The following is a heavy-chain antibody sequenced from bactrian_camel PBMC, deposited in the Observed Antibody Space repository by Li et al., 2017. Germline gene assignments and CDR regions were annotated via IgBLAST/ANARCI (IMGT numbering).Heavy chain of an antibody. CDR3: AAGSTTPKCDYDVSRPAY. V-gene: IGHV3S54*01. CDR1: GDVLRPAC. Sequence: QVQLVESGGGSVQAGGSLRLSCAVTGDVLRPACMAWFRQIPGNEREAVAMLYSGGETTYYDDSVKERFIISRANDTNTLYLQINSLKPEDTATYYCAAGSTTPKCDYDVSRPAYWGQGTQVTVS. D-gene: IGHD4*01. CDR2: LYSGGETT. J-gene: IGHJ4*01.